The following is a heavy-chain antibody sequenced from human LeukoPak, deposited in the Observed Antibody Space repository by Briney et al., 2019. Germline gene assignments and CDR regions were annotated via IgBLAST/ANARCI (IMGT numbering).Heavy chain of an antibody. J-gene: IGHJ4*02. CDR3: AKDCPEWCLDY. CDR2: ISSSSSTI. Sequence: PGGSLRLSCAASGFTFSSYSMNWVRQAPGKGLEWVSYISSSSSTIYYADSVKGRFTISRDNAKNSLYLQMNSLRAEDTAVYYCAKDCPEWCLDYWGQGTLVTVSS. D-gene: IGHD2-15*01. CDR1: GFTFSSYS. V-gene: IGHV3-48*01.